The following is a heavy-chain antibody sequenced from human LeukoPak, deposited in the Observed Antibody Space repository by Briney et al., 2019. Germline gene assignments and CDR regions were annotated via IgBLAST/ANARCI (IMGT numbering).Heavy chain of an antibody. Sequence: PSETLSLTCAVYGGSFSGYYWSWIRQPPGKGLEWIGEINHSGSTNYNPSLKSRFTISVDTSKNQFSLKLSSVTAADTAVYYCASPDSSNPALDYWGQGTLVTVSS. D-gene: IGHD6-13*01. J-gene: IGHJ4*02. CDR1: GGSFSGYY. V-gene: IGHV4-34*01. CDR3: ASPDSSNPALDY. CDR2: INHSGST.